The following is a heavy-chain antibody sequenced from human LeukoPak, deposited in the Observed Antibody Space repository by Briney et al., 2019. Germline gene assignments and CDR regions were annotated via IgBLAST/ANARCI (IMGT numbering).Heavy chain of an antibody. CDR3: ARDGLEWLSFDY. CDR1: GFTVSSNY. CDR2: IYSGGST. Sequence: GGSLRLSCAASGFTVSSNYMSWVRQAPGKGLEWVSVIYSGGSTYYADSVKGRFTISRDNSKNTLYPQMNSLRAEDTAVYYCARDGLEWLSFDYWGQGTLVTVSS. J-gene: IGHJ4*02. V-gene: IGHV3-66*02. D-gene: IGHD3-3*01.